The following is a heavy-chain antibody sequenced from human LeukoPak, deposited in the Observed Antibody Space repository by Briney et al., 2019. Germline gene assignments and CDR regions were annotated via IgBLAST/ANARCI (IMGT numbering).Heavy chain of an antibody. CDR3: ARRAPVQDVLRYFGLFDP. J-gene: IGHJ5*02. Sequence: SETLSLTCTVSGGSIRSSSYYWGWIRQPPGKGLEWIGSIYYSGSTYYNPSLKSRVTISVDTSKNQFSLKLSSVTAADTAVYYYARRAPVQDVLRYFGLFDPWGQGTLVTVSS. CDR2: IYYSGST. V-gene: IGHV4-39*01. D-gene: IGHD3-9*01. CDR1: GGSIRSSSYY.